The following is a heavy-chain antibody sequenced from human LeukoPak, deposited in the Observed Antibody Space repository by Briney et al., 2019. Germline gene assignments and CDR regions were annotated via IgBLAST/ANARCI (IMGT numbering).Heavy chain of an antibody. CDR2: INPNSGGT. Sequence: ASVKVSCKASGYTFTGYYMHWVRQAPGQGLEWMGWINPNSGGTNYAQKFQGRVTMTRDTSISTAYMELSRLRSDDTAVYYCARTDDSSGYFRRWGQGTLVTVSS. V-gene: IGHV1-2*02. CDR3: ARTDDSSGYFRR. CDR1: GYTFTGYY. J-gene: IGHJ4*02. D-gene: IGHD3-22*01.